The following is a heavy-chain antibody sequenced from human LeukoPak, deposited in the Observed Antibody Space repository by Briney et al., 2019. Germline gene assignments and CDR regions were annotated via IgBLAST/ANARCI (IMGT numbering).Heavy chain of an antibody. J-gene: IGHJ3*02. Sequence: SETLSLTCAVYGGSFSGYYWSWVRQPPGKGLEWIGEINHSGSTNYNPSLKSRVTISVDTSKNQFSLKLSSVTAADTAVYYCARGQKRITMIVVAPHPLGAFDIWGQGTMVTVSS. D-gene: IGHD3-22*01. V-gene: IGHV4-34*01. CDR2: INHSGST. CDR3: ARGQKRITMIVVAPHPLGAFDI. CDR1: GGSFSGYY.